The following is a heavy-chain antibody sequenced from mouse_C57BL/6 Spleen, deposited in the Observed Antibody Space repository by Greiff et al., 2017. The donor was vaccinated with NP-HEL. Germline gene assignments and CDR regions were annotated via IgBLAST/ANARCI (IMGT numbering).Heavy chain of an antibody. J-gene: IGHJ4*01. D-gene: IGHD1-1*01. V-gene: IGHV1-63*01. Sequence: QVQLQQSGAELVRPGTSVKMSCKASGYTFTNYWIGWAKQRPGHGLEWIGDIYPGGGYTNYNEKFKGKATLTADKSSSTAYMQFSSLTSEDSAIYYCARNYDGSGYAMDDWGQGTSVTVSS. CDR2: IYPGGGYT. CDR1: GYTFTNYW. CDR3: ARNYDGSGYAMDD.